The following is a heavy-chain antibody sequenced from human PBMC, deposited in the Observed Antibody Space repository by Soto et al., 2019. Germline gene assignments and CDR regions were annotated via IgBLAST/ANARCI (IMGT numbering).Heavy chain of an antibody. CDR1: GGSFSGYY. V-gene: IGHV4-34*01. CDR2: INQSGST. CDR3: ARAIVGATPYQFDY. D-gene: IGHD1-26*01. J-gene: IGHJ4*02. Sequence: SETLSLTCAVYGGSFSGYYWSWIRQPPGKGLEWIGEINQSGSTNYNPSLKSRVTISVDTSKNQFSLKLSSVTAADTAVYYCARAIVGATPYQFDYWGQGTLVTVSS.